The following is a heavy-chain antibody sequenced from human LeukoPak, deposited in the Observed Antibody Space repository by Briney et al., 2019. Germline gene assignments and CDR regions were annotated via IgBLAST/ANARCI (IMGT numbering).Heavy chain of an antibody. V-gene: IGHV4-34*01. Sequence: SETLSLTCAVYGGSFSGYYWSWIRQPPGKGLEWIGEINHSGSTNYNPSLKSRVTISVDTSKNQFSLKLSSVTAADTAVYYCARARRSIAARPSDAFDIWGQGTMVTVSS. D-gene: IGHD6-6*01. CDR2: INHSGST. CDR3: ARARRSIAARPSDAFDI. J-gene: IGHJ3*02. CDR1: GGSFSGYY.